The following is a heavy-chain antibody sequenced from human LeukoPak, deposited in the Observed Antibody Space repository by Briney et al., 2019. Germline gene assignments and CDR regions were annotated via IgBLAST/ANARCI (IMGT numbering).Heavy chain of an antibody. V-gene: IGHV4-30-2*01. CDR1: GGSISSGGYY. D-gene: IGHD5-18*01. CDR2: IYHSGST. CDR3: ARGILWTRAFDI. Sequence: SETLSLTCTVSGGSISSGGYYWSWIRQPPGKGLEWIGYIYHSGSTYYNPSLKSRVTISVDRSKNQFSLKLSSVTAADTAVYYCARGILWTRAFDIWGQGTMVTVSS. J-gene: IGHJ3*02.